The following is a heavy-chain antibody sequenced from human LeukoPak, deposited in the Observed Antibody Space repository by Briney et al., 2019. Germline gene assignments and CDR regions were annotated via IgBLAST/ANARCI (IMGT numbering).Heavy chain of an antibody. CDR2: ISYDGTNK. CDR1: GFTFSSYA. CDR3: ARAPSGQYYHGMDV. V-gene: IGHV3-30-3*01. D-gene: IGHD1-26*01. Sequence: GGSLRLSCAASGFTFSSYAMHWVRQAPGKGLEWVAVISYDGTNKYYADSVKGRFTISRDNSKNTLYLQMNSLRPEDTAVYYCARAPSGQYYHGMDVWGQGTTVTVSS. J-gene: IGHJ6*02.